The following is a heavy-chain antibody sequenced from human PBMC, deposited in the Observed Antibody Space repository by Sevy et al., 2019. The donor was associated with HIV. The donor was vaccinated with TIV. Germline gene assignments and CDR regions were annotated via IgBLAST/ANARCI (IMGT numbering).Heavy chain of an antibody. CDR2: ISITGVST. CDR1: GFTFSIYA. Sequence: GGSLRLSCAASGFTFSIYAMSWVRQAPGKGLEWVSVISITGVSTYCADSVKGRFTIARENSKNTLYLQMNTLRAEDTAVYYCAKDRVSGTYYTGDFDYWGQGTLVTVSS. D-gene: IGHD3-10*01. CDR3: AKDRVSGTYYTGDFDY. J-gene: IGHJ4*02. V-gene: IGHV3-23*01.